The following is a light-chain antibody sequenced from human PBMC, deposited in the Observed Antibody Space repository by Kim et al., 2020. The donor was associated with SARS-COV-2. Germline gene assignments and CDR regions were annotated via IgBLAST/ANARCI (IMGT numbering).Light chain of an antibody. V-gene: IGKV3-11*01. CDR3: HQRSAWPLT. CDR2: DAS. CDR1: QSINTY. Sequence: EIVLTQSPATLSLSPGEGATLSCRASQSINTYLAWYQQKPGQPPRLLIYDASNRATGIPARFSGSGSGTDFTLTISSLEPEDFAVYYCHQRSAWPLTFGGGTKWRS. J-gene: IGKJ4*01.